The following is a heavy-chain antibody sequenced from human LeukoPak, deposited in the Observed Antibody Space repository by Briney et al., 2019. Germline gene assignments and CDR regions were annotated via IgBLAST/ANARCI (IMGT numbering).Heavy chain of an antibody. J-gene: IGHJ4*02. V-gene: IGHV3-30-3*01. Sequence: GRSLRLSCAASGFSFSSYAMHWVHQAPGKGLEWVAIITYDGSSKYYADSVEGRFTISRDQSKNTLYLQMNSLRPEDTAIYYCAREKRSGYYPGYWGQGTLVTVSS. CDR2: ITYDGSSK. CDR1: GFSFSSYA. CDR3: AREKRSGYYPGY. D-gene: IGHD3-3*01.